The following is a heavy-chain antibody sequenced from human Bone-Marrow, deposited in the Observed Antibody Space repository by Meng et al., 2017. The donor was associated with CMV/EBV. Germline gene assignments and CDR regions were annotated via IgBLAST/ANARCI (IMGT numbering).Heavy chain of an antibody. V-gene: IGHV3-11*04. CDR1: GFTFSDYY. Sequence: GGSRRLSFAASGFTFSDYYMSWIRQAPGKGLEWISYISSSGTTIYYADSVKGRFTISRDNARESLYLQMNSLRAEDTAVYYCASITYYYDSSGVHWGQGTLVTVSS. D-gene: IGHD3-22*01. J-gene: IGHJ4*02. CDR2: ISSSGTTI. CDR3: ASITYYYDSSGVH.